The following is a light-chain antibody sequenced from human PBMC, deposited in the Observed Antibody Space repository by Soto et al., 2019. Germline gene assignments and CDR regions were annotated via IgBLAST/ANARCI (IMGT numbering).Light chain of an antibody. CDR3: QQYKSYWT. CDR2: AAT. J-gene: IGKJ1*01. Sequence: DIQMTQSPSTLSASVGDSVTLTCRASQSISSWLAWYQQKPRKAPKLRIYAATTLDGGVPSRFSGSACGAEFTLTISSLQPGDFATYYYQQYKSYWTFGQGTNVEIK. V-gene: IGKV1-5*01. CDR1: QSISSW.